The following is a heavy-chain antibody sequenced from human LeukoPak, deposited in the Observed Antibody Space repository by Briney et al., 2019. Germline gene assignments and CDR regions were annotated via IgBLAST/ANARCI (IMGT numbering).Heavy chain of an antibody. CDR2: IYHSGST. CDR3: ARGGGYCSGGSCYSGIFDY. V-gene: IGHV4-30-2*01. D-gene: IGHD2-15*01. CDR1: GGSISSGGYS. Sequence: SQTLSLTCAVSGGSISSGGYSWSWIRQPPGKGLEWIGYIYHSGSTYYNPSLKSRVTISVDRSKNQFSLKLSSVTAADTAVYYCARGGGYCSGGSCYSGIFDYWGQGTLVPVSS. J-gene: IGHJ4*02.